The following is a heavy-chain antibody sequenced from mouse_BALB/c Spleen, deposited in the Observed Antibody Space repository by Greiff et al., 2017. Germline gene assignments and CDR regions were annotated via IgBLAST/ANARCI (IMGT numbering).Heavy chain of an antibody. J-gene: IGHJ4*01. CDR3: ARGGDYYAMDY. CDR2: IYPGGGYT. Sequence: VQRVESGAELVRPGTSVKISCKASGYTFTNYWLGWVKQRPGHGLEWIGDIYPGGGYTNYNEKFKGKATLTADTSSSTAYMQLSSLTSEDSAVYFCARGGDYYAMDYWGQGTSVTVSS. CDR1: GYTFTNYW. V-gene: IGHV1-63*02.